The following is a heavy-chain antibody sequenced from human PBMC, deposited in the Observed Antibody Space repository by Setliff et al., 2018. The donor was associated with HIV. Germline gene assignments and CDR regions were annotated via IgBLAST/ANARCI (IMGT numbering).Heavy chain of an antibody. D-gene: IGHD3-22*01. V-gene: IGHV4-34*01. Sequence: SETLSLTCAVYGGSFSGYYWSWIRQPPGKGLEWIGEINHSGSTNYNPSLKSRVTISVDTSKNQFSLKLSSVTAADTAVYYCAREQYFDSSGYYYWGQGTLVTVSS. CDR2: INHSGST. CDR3: AREQYFDSSGYYY. J-gene: IGHJ4*02. CDR1: GGSFSGYY.